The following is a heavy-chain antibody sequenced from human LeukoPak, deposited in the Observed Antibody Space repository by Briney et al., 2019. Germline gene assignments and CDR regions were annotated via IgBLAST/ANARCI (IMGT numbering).Heavy chain of an antibody. CDR3: VSGNGYDFRYFGY. J-gene: IGHJ4*02. Sequence: SETLSLTCTVSGGSISSGAYYWSWIRQHPGKGLEWIGYIYYSGSTYYNPSLKSRVTISVDTSKNQFSLRLSSVTAADTAVYYCVSGNGYDFRYFGYWGQGTLVTVSS. CDR2: IYYSGST. CDR1: GGSISSGAYY. D-gene: IGHD5-12*01. V-gene: IGHV4-31*03.